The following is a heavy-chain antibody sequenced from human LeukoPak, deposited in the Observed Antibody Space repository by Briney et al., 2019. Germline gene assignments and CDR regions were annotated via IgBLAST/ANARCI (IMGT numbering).Heavy chain of an antibody. V-gene: IGHV4-59*01. CDR1: GGSISSYY. CDR2: VSYNGRP. J-gene: IGHJ4*02. Sequence: PSETLSLTCNVSGGSISSYYWSWIRQPPGRGLEYIGYVSYNGRPNYNPSLQGRVTMSVDTSKNQLSLKLSSVTAADTAVYYCARLHDSVLTRSLYYFDYWGQGTLVTVSS. CDR3: ARLHDSVLTRSLYYFDY. D-gene: IGHD3-9*01.